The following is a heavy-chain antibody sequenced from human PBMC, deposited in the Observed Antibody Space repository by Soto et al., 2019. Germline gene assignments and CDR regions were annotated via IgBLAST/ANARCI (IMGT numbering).Heavy chain of an antibody. V-gene: IGHV1-69*04. Sequence: GASVKVSCKASGSTFSSYTISWVRQAPGRGLEWMGRIIPILGIANYAQKFQGRVTITADKSTSTAYMELSSLRSEDTAVYYCARDREGYCSGGSCYGSLWWFDPWGQGTLVTVSS. J-gene: IGHJ5*02. D-gene: IGHD2-15*01. CDR3: ARDREGYCSGGSCYGSLWWFDP. CDR1: GSTFSSYT. CDR2: IIPILGIA.